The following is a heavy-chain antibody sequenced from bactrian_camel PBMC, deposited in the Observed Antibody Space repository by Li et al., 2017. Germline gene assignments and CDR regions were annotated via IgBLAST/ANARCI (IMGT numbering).Heavy chain of an antibody. CDR3: AAKHRAGWEDCVGWTPEGSRDFEY. J-gene: IGHJ4*01. V-gene: IGHV3S60*01. CDR2: IQTDTEPGTP. CDR1: IHHNNC. D-gene: IGHD5*01. Sequence: HVQLVESGGGSVQAGGSPRLSCVAAIHHNNCMGWFRQAPGKNREGVASIQTDTEPGTPLYAAPVQGRFVISQNKRENTVYLQMNSLKPEDTGMYYCAAKHRAGWEDCVGWTPEGSRDFEYWGRGTQVTVS.